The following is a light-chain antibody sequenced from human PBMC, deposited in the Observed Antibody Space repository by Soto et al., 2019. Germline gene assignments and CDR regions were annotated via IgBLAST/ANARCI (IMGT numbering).Light chain of an antibody. V-gene: IGKV3-20*01. CDR2: GAS. CDR1: QSVTSNY. J-gene: IGKJ1*01. Sequence: LVVKQSPVTLSSSGGERVTLSCGAMQSVTSNYLAWYQQKPGQSPRLLIFGASIRDTGLPDRFSGGGSGRDFTLTISRLEPEDSAVYYCHQYGISPGTFGQGTKVDIK. CDR3: HQYGISPGT.